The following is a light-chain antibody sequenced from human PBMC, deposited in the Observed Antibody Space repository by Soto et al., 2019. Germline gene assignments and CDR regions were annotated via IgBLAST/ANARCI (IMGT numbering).Light chain of an antibody. J-gene: IGLJ2*01. CDR2: EVT. CDR1: SSDVGGYCY. V-gene: IGLV2-8*01. Sequence: QSALTQPPSASGSPGQSVTISCTGTSSDVGGYCYVSWYQQHPGKVPKLIIYEVTKRPSGVPDRFSGSKSGNTASLTVSGLQAEDEADYYCCSYAGSDTYVLFGGGTKLTVL. CDR3: CSYAGSDTYVL.